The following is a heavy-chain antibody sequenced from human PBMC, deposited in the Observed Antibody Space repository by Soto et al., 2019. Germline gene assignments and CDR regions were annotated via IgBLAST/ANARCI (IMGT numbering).Heavy chain of an antibody. Sequence: SEPLSLTCTVSGGSFKSGSYSWSWIRQPPGKGLEWIGYVYHTGRTSYNPSLKSRVSISMDTSKNQFSLNLDSVTAADTAVYFCARDFAYFDSWGQGTLVTVSS. CDR1: GGSFKSGSYS. J-gene: IGHJ4*02. V-gene: IGHV4-61*01. D-gene: IGHD3-3*01. CDR2: VYHTGRT. CDR3: ARDFAYFDS.